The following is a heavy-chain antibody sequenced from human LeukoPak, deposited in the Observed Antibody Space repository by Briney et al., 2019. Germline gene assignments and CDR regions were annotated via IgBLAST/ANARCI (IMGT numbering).Heavy chain of an antibody. D-gene: IGHD3-10*01. Sequence: SETLSLTCTVSGGSISSYYWSWIRQPAGKGLEWIGRIYTSGSTNYNPSLKSRVTMSVDTSKNQFSLKLSSVTAADTAVYYCARQARGGSHYYYYYYMDVWGKGTTVTVSS. J-gene: IGHJ6*03. CDR1: GGSISSYY. CDR2: IYTSGST. CDR3: ARQARGGSHYYYYYYMDV. V-gene: IGHV4-4*07.